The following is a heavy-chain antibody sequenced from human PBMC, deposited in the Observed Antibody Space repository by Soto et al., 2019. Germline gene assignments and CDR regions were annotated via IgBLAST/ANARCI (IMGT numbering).Heavy chain of an antibody. V-gene: IGHV4-34*01. J-gene: IGHJ6*02. CDR3: ASLRLRANSSKAAGTFSKWRYYYGMDV. Sequence: SETLSLTCAVYGGSFSGYYWSWIRQPPGKGLEWIGEINLSGSTNYNPSLKSRVTISVDTSKNQFSLKLSSVTAADTAVYYCASLRLRANSSKAAGTFSKWRYYYGMDVWGQGTTVTVSS. D-gene: IGHD6-13*01. CDR2: INLSGST. CDR1: GGSFSGYY.